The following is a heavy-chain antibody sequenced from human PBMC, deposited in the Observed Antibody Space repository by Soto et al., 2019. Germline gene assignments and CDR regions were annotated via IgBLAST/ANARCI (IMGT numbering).Heavy chain of an antibody. J-gene: IGHJ4*02. CDR2: IYYSGST. Sequence: SETLSLTCTVSGGSISSYYWSWIRQPPGKGLEWIGYIYYSGSTNYNPSLKSRVTISVDTSKNQFSLKLSSVTAADTAVYYCARGRSYYDSSGYYLGGFDYWGQGTLVTVSS. CDR3: ARGRSYYDSSGYYLGGFDY. V-gene: IGHV4-59*01. D-gene: IGHD3-22*01. CDR1: GGSISSYY.